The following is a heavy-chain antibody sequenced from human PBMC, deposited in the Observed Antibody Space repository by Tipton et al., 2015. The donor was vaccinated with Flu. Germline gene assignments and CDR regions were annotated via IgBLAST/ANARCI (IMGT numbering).Heavy chain of an antibody. D-gene: IGHD3-10*01. CDR3: ATYYYGSGTQSAFDY. CDR2: IFHGGST. J-gene: IGHJ4*02. Sequence: LSCTVSGYSISSGYYWGWIRQPPGKGLEWIGSIFHGGSTYYNPSLKSRVTISVDTSKNQFSLRLSSVTAADTAVYYCATYYYGSGTQSAFDYWGQGTLVTVSS. V-gene: IGHV4-38-2*02. CDR1: GYSISSGYY.